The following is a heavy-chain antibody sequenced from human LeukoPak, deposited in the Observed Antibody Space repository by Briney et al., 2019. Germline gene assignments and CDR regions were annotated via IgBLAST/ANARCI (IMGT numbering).Heavy chain of an antibody. CDR1: GFTFSSYE. J-gene: IGHJ5*02. Sequence: GGSLRLSCTASGFTFSSYEMNWVRQAPGKGLEWVSYISSSGSTIYYADSVKGRFTISRDNAKNSLYLQMNSLRAEDTAVYYCARGNYGSGFDPWGQGTLVTVSS. V-gene: IGHV3-48*03. CDR3: ARGNYGSGFDP. CDR2: ISSSGSTI. D-gene: IGHD3-10*01.